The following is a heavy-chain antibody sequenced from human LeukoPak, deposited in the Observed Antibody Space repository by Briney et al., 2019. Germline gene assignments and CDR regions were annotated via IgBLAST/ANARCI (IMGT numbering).Heavy chain of an antibody. V-gene: IGHV3-30*02. D-gene: IGHD6-19*01. J-gene: IGHJ4*02. Sequence: GGSLRLSCAASGFTFSSYGMHWVRQAPGKGLEWVAFIRYDGSNKYYADSVKGRFTISRDNSKNTLYLQMNSLRAEDTAVYYCARDPVAVAGYYFDYWGQGTLVTVSS. CDR3: ARDPVAVAGYYFDY. CDR2: IRYDGSNK. CDR1: GFTFSSYG.